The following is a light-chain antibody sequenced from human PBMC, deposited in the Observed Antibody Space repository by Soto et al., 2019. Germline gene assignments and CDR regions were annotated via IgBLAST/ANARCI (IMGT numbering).Light chain of an antibody. J-gene: IGKJ4*01. V-gene: IGKV1-12*01. CDR3: PQAHRFPRT. CDR2: LSS. Sequence: DIQMTQSPSSVSASVGDRVTITCRASQGISTSLGWYQQKPGKAPKLLIYLSSTLATGVPSRFSGSGSGTDFTLTISSLQPEDFATYFCPQAHRFPRTFGGGTKV. CDR1: QGISTS.